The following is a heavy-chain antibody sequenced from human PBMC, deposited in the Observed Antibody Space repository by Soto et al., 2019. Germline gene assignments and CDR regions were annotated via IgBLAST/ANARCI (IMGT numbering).Heavy chain of an antibody. CDR1: GGTFGNSA. CDR3: ARDKDRQQLGGNYYYGIDV. D-gene: IGHD2-15*01. J-gene: IGHJ6*02. Sequence: QVQLVQSGAEVKKPGSSVTVSCKASGGTFGNSAISWVRQAPGQGLEWMGGIIPIFSTPDYAQKFQGRVTITGDESTTTAYMELTSLKSEDTAFYYCARDKDRQQLGGNYYYGIDVWGQGTTVTVSS. CDR2: IIPIFSTP. V-gene: IGHV1-69*12.